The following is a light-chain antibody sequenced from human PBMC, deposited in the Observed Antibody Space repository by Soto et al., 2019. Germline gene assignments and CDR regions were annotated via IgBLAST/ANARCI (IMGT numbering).Light chain of an antibody. Sequence: EIVSTQSPGTLSFSPGERATLSCRASQSVSSSYLAWYQQKPGQAPRLLIYGASSRATGIPDRFSGSGSGTDFTLTISRLEPEDFAVYYCQQYGSSPPVTFGGGTKVDI. CDR2: GAS. J-gene: IGKJ4*01. CDR1: QSVSSSY. V-gene: IGKV3-20*01. CDR3: QQYGSSPPVT.